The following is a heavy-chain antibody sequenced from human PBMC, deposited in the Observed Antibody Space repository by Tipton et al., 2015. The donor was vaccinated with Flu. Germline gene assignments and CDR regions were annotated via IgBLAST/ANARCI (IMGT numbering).Heavy chain of an antibody. CDR1: GGSISSDY. CDR3: ARQGMPGLDV. D-gene: IGHD2-2*01. CDR2: VYYSGST. Sequence: PGLVKPSETLSLTCTVSGGSISSDYWSWIRQPPGRGLEWIGYVYYSGSTNYNPSLKSRVTISLGTSKNQFSLRLSSVTAADTALYYCARQGMPGLDVWGQGTTVTVSS. V-gene: IGHV4-59*08. J-gene: IGHJ6*02.